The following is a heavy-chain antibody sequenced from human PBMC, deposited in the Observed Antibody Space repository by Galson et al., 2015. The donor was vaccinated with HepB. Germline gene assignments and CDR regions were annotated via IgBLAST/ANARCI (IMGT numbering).Heavy chain of an antibody. V-gene: IGHV4-31*03. D-gene: IGHD4-11*01. CDR3: ARDHSNRRFDP. J-gene: IGHJ5*02. CDR1: GGSISSGGYY. CDR2: IYYSGST. Sequence: TLSHTCTVSGGSISSGGYYWSWIRQHPGKGLEWIGYIYYSGSTYYNPSLKSRVTISVDTSKNQFSLKLSSVTAADTAVYYCARDHSNRRFDPWGQGTLATVSS.